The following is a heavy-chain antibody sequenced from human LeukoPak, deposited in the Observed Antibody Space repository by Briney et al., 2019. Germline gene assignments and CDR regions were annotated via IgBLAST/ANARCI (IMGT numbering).Heavy chain of an antibody. CDR1: GGTFNSYA. Sequence: ASVKVSCKASGGTFNSYAISWVRQAPGQGLEWIGGIIPIFGTANYAQKFQGRVTITADKSTSTAYMELYSLRSEDTAVYYCARAIRGSKIASRYYYYYMDVWGKGTTVTVSS. D-gene: IGHD3-10*01. CDR2: IIPIFGTA. CDR3: ARAIRGSKIASRYYYYYMDV. V-gene: IGHV1-69*06. J-gene: IGHJ6*03.